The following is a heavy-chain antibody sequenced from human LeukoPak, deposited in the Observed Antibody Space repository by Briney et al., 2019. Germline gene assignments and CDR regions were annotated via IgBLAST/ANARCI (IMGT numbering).Heavy chain of an antibody. D-gene: IGHD3-16*01. V-gene: IGHV3-30*18. CDR3: VKEGVEYSYSYGDY. CDR2: ISYDGGDK. CDR1: GFSFNNYA. J-gene: IGHJ4*02. Sequence: PAGKSLRLSCAASGFSFNNYAMYWVRQAPGKGLEWVALISYDGGDKYYAESMKGRITISRDNAENTLYLQMNNLRPDDTAFYFCVKEGVEYSYSYGDYWGQGTLVTVSS.